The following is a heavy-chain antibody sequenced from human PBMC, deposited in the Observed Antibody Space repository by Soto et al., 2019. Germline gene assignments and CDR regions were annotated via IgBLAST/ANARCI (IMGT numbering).Heavy chain of an antibody. CDR1: GFTFSNYA. J-gene: IGHJ3*02. Sequence: GGSLRLSCEASGFTFSNYAKSWVRQAPGKGLEWVSAITYSGGKTYYADSVKGRFTISRDNSKNTLYLQMNSLRAEDTAVYYCARDRHRFSYGDYVADAFDIWGQGTMVTV. CDR3: ARDRHRFSYGDYVADAFDI. CDR2: ITYSGGKT. V-gene: IGHV3-23*01. D-gene: IGHD4-17*01.